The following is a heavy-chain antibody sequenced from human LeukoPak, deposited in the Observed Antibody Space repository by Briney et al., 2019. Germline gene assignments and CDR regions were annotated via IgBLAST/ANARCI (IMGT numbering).Heavy chain of an antibody. Sequence: SETLSLTCAVYGGSFSAYYWTWFRQPPGKGLEWIGEINHSGSTNYNPSLKSRVTISVDTSKNQLSLKMSAVASAETAVYYGAGRVTPSGFWAQGTLVTVSS. D-gene: IGHD5-18*01. J-gene: IGHJ4*02. CDR3: AGRVTPSGF. CDR2: INHSGST. V-gene: IGHV4-34*01. CDR1: GGSFSAYY.